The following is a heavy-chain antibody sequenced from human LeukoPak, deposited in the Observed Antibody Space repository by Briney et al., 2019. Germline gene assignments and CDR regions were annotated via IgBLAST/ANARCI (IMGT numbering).Heavy chain of an antibody. J-gene: IGHJ4*02. CDR1: GYTSTSYD. D-gene: IGHD2-2*01. V-gene: IGHV1-8*01. CDR3: ARGPKGDIVVVPAAPFDY. CDR2: MNPNSGNT. Sequence: ASVKVSCKASGYTSTSYDINWVRQATGQGLEWMGWMNPNSGNTGYAQKFQGRVTMTRNTSISTAYMELSSLRSEDTAVYYCARGPKGDIVVVPAAPFDYWGQGTLVTVSS.